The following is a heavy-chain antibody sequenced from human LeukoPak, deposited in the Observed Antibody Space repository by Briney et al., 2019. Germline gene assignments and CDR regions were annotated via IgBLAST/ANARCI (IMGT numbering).Heavy chain of an antibody. Sequence: ASVKVSCKVSGYTLTELSMHWVRQAPGKGLEWMGGFDPEDGETIYAQKFQGRVTMTEDTSTDTAYMELSSLRSEDTAVYYCATDAHLGGYCSGGSCYLDAFDIWGQGTMVTVSS. CDR3: ATDAHLGGYCSGGSCYLDAFDI. V-gene: IGHV1-24*01. CDR1: GYTLTELS. J-gene: IGHJ3*02. D-gene: IGHD2-15*01. CDR2: FDPEDGET.